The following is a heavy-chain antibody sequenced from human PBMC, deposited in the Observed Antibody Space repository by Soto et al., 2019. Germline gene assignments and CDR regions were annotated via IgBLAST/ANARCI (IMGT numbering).Heavy chain of an antibody. D-gene: IGHD3-16*02. Sequence: GGSLRLSCAASGFTFSSYAMHWVRRAPGKGLEWVAVISYDGSDKYYADSVKGRFTISRDNSKNTLNLQMNSLGADDTAVYYCAKALGELSPESYDYWGQGTQVTVSS. CDR1: GFTFSSYA. V-gene: IGHV3-30*18. CDR3: AKALGELSPESYDY. CDR2: ISYDGSDK. J-gene: IGHJ4*02.